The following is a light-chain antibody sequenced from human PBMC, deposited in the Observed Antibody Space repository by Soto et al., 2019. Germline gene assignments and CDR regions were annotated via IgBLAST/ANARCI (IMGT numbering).Light chain of an antibody. CDR3: QQYNSYSPWT. Sequence: IQMTQSPSSLSASVGDRVTITCRASQAIRNDLGWYQQKPGKAPKLLIYDASNLETGVPSRFSGSGSGTEFTLTISSLQPDDFATYYCQQYNSYSPWTFGQGTKVDIK. J-gene: IGKJ1*01. CDR1: QAIRND. V-gene: IGKV1-17*01. CDR2: DAS.